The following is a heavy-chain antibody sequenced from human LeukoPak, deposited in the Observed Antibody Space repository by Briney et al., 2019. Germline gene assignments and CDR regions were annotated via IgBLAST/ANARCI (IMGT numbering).Heavy chain of an antibody. V-gene: IGHV4-4*07. CDR1: GGSISSYY. CDR3: ASLNIVVVAGTIDSRPDYYYYHMDV. Sequence: PSETLSLTCSVSGGSISSYYWGWVRQPAGKGLEWIGRIYISGNTKYNPSLKSRVIISVDKSKNQFSLKLNSVTAADTAVYYCASLNIVVVAGTIDSRPDYYYYHMDVWGKGTTVTVSS. D-gene: IGHD2-2*02. J-gene: IGHJ6*03. CDR2: IYISGNT.